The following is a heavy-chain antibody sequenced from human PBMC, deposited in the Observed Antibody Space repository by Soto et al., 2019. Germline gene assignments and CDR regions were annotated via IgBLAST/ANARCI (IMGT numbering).Heavy chain of an antibody. CDR3: ARGLDSGPYPFFCY. D-gene: IGHD5-12*01. V-gene: IGHV1-2*04. J-gene: IGHJ4*02. Sequence: ASVKVSCKASGYTFTGYYMHWVRQAPGQGLEWMGWINPNSGGTNYAQKFQGWVTMTRDTSISTAYMELSRLRSDDTAVYYCARGLDSGPYPFFCYWGQGTLVTVSS. CDR1: GYTFTGYY. CDR2: INPNSGGT.